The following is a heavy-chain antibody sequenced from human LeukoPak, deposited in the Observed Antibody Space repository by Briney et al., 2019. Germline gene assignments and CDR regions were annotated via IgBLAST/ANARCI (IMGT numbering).Heavy chain of an antibody. J-gene: IGHJ6*02. CDR1: GYTFTSYD. V-gene: IGHV1-8*01. CDR3: ARGRGPLWFGELLSPYYYYYGMDV. Sequence: ASVTVSCKASGYTFTSYDINWVRQATGQGLEWMGWMSPNSGNTGYAQKFQGRVTMTRNTSISTAYMELSSLRSEDTAVYYCARGRGPLWFGELLSPYYYYYGMDVWGQGTTVTVSS. CDR2: MSPNSGNT. D-gene: IGHD3-10*01.